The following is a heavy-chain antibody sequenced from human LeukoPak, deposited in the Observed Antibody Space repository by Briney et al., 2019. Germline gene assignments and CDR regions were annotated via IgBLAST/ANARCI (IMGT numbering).Heavy chain of an antibody. V-gene: IGHV4-34*01. CDR3: ARVKYDFWSGSNKDV. D-gene: IGHD3-3*01. CDR1: GGSFSGYY. J-gene: IGHJ6*02. Sequence: SETLSLTCAVYGGSFSGYYWSWIRQPPGEGLEWIGEINHSGSTNYNPSLKSRVTISVDTSKNQFSLKLSSVTAADTAVYYCARVKYDFWSGSNKDVWGQGTTVTVSS. CDR2: INHSGST.